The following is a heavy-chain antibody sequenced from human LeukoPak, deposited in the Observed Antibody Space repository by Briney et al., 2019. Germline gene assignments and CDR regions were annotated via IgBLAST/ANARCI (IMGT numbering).Heavy chain of an antibody. Sequence: SVKVSCKASGYTFTSYGISWVRQAPGQGLEWMGWISAYNGNTNYAQKLQGRVTMTTDTSTSTAYMELRSLRSDDTAVYYCARSPAGTPNSSGYNNWFDPWGQGTLVTVSS. CDR1: GYTFTSYG. CDR2: ISAYNGNT. J-gene: IGHJ5*02. CDR3: ARSPAGTPNSSGYNNWFDP. D-gene: IGHD3-22*01. V-gene: IGHV1-18*01.